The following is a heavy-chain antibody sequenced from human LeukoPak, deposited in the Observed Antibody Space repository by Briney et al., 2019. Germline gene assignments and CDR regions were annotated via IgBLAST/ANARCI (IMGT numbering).Heavy chain of an antibody. V-gene: IGHV3-20*04. CDR3: ARDPCSAGSCYAGGFDS. CDR2: IDGIGGNT. D-gene: IGHD2-15*01. CDR1: GFTFDVYG. Sequence: RAGGSLRLSCAASGFTFDVYGMSWVRQPPGKGLEWVSGIDGIGGNTASADSVRGRFTISRDNAKNSLYLQMNSLRAEDSAFYYCARDPCSAGSCYAGGFDSWGQGTLVTVSS. J-gene: IGHJ4*02.